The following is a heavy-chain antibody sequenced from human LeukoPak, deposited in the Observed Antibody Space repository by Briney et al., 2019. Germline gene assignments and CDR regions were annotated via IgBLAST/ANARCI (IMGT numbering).Heavy chain of an antibody. CDR1: GGSFSGYY. CDR2: INHSGST. V-gene: IGHV4-34*01. J-gene: IGHJ6*02. D-gene: IGHD2-2*02. CDR3: ARTGYCSSTSCYTPNLYYYYGMDV. Sequence: SETLSLTCAVYGGSFSGYYWSWIRQPPGKGLEWIGEINHSGSTNYNLSLKSRVTISVDTSKNQFSLKLSSVTAADTAVYYCARTGYCSSTSCYTPNLYYYYGMDVWGQGTTVTVSS.